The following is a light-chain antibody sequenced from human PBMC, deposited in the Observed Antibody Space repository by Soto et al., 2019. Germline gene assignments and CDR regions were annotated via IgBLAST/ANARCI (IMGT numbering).Light chain of an antibody. V-gene: IGKV1-12*01. Sequence: DIQMTQSPSSVSASVGDRVTITCRASQDISTWLAWYQQKPGKAPKLLIYDASSLESGVPARFSGSGFGTDFTLTISSLQPEDFATYYCQQANNFPFTFGPGTKVDIK. CDR3: QQANNFPFT. CDR2: DAS. CDR1: QDISTW. J-gene: IGKJ3*01.